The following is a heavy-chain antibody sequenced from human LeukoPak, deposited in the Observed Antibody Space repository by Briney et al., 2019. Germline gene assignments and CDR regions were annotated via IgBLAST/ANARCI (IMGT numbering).Heavy chain of an antibody. J-gene: IGHJ5*02. CDR1: GFTFSNYA. V-gene: IGHV3-23*01. CDR3: AKGPNSAATGYLNWFDP. Sequence: GGSLRLSCAASGFTFSNYAMSWVRQAPGKGLEWVSGISGSGGSTYYADSVRGRFTISRDNSKNTLFLQMNSLRADDTAVYYCAKGPNSAATGYLNWFDPWGQGTLVTVSS. D-gene: IGHD2-15*01. CDR2: ISGSGGST.